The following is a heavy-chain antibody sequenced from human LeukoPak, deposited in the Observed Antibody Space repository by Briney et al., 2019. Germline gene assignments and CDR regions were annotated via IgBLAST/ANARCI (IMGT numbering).Heavy chain of an antibody. V-gene: IGHV3-48*01. D-gene: IGHD5-18*01. CDR3: ANGDTLMAPFDY. CDR2: ISGSSSTI. Sequence: GGSLRLSCAASGFSFSRYSMHWVRQAPGKGLEWISYISGSSSTIYYAASVKGRFTTSRDNAKTSLILQMNSLRAEGTSVYYCANGDTLMAPFDYWGQGTLVIVSS. CDR1: GFSFSRYS. J-gene: IGHJ4*02.